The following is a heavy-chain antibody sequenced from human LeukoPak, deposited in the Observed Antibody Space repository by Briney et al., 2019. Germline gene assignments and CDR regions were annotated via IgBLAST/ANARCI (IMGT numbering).Heavy chain of an antibody. V-gene: IGHV3-53*01. CDR2: IFGDNRT. CDR3: TRKYCSGGSCLDDIFDI. CDR1: GLTVRGNY. J-gene: IGHJ3*02. D-gene: IGHD2-15*01. Sequence: GGSLRLSCAASGLTVRGNYMNWVRQAPGKGLEWVSLIFGDNRTHYADSVRGRFSISWDDSKNAVYLEMNTLRVEDTAVYYCTRKYCSGGSCLDDIFDIWGQGTIVTVSS.